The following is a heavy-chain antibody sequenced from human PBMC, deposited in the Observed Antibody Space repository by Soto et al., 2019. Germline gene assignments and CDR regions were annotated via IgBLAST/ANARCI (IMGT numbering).Heavy chain of an antibody. Sequence: EVQLLESGGGLVQPGGSLRFSCAASGFTFSSDAMSWVRQAPGNGLEWVSAISGSGGSTYYADSVKGRFTISRDNSKNTLYLQMNSLRAEDTAVYYCAKLRLPNIAGAYWGQGTLVTLSS. CDR3: AKLRLPNIAGAY. CDR2: ISGSGGST. V-gene: IGHV3-23*01. D-gene: IGHD6-25*01. J-gene: IGHJ4*02. CDR1: GFTFSSDA.